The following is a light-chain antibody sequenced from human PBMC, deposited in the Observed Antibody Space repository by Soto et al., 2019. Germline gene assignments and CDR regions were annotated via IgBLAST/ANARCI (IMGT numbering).Light chain of an antibody. CDR1: QSVGSSY. Sequence: EIVLTQSPGTLSLSPGERVTLSCRASQSVGSSYLAWYQQKPGQAPRVLIYGASTRATGIPDRFSGSGSGTDFTLTISTREPEDLAVYYCQQYGSYPRTFGGGTKVDIK. V-gene: IGKV3-20*01. CDR2: GAS. CDR3: QQYGSYPRT. J-gene: IGKJ4*01.